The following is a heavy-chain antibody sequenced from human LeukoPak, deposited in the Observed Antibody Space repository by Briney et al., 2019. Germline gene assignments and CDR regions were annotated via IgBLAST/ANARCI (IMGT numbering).Heavy chain of an antibody. V-gene: IGHV5-51*01. Sequence: GESLKISCKGSGYNFASYWIAWVRQMPGKGLEWLGVVYPGDSNTRYSPSFQGQVTISADKSINTAYVQWSSLKASDTAIYSCARHPSGKWFFDYWGQGTLVTVSS. CDR3: ARHPSGKWFFDY. CDR2: VYPGDSNT. CDR1: GYNFASYW. J-gene: IGHJ4*02. D-gene: IGHD3-22*01.